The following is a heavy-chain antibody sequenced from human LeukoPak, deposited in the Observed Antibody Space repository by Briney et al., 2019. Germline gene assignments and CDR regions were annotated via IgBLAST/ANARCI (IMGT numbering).Heavy chain of an antibody. CDR1: GGSISSSGYY. CDR2: IYYSGST. CDR3: VRQPSYYNPFDY. Sequence: SETLSLTCTVSGGSISSSGYYWGWIRQPPGKGLEWIGSIYYSGSTYYNASLKSRVTISVDTSKNQFSLKLSSVTAADTAVYYCVRQPSYYNPFDYWGQRTLVTVSS. V-gene: IGHV4-39*01. D-gene: IGHD3-10*01. J-gene: IGHJ4*02.